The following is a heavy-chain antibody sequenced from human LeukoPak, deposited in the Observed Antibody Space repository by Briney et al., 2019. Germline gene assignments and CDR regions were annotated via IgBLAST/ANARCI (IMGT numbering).Heavy chain of an antibody. V-gene: IGHV4-59*11. D-gene: IGHD3-16*01. Sequence: SETLSLTCTVSGGSLSSHYWSWIRQPPGKGLEWIGYIYYSGSTNYNPSLKSRVTISVDTSKNQFSPKLSSVTAADTAVYYCARENYGWFDPWGQGTLVTVSS. CDR3: ARENYGWFDP. CDR1: GGSLSSHY. J-gene: IGHJ5*02. CDR2: IYYSGST.